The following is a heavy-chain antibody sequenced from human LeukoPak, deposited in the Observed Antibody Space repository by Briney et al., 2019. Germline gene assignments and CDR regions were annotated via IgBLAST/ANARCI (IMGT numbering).Heavy chain of an antibody. V-gene: IGHV3-30*18. CDR1: GFTFSNYG. CDR2: MSYDGSYK. D-gene: IGHD3-22*01. J-gene: IGHJ4*02. Sequence: GGSLRLSCAASGFTFSNYGMHWVRQAPGKGLEWVAVMSYDGSYKGYADSVKGRFTISRDNSKNTLYLQMNSLRAEDTAVYYCAKEEYYYDSSGYCVYWGQGTLVTVSS. CDR3: AKEEYYYDSSGYCVY.